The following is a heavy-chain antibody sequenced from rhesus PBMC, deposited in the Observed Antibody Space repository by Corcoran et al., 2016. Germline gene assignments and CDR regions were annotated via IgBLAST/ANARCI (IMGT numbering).Heavy chain of an antibody. V-gene: IGHV3-136*01. D-gene: IGHD3-16*01. CDR3: TREGLYYYSGSYRDRFDY. CDR2: ISYTATTI. CDR1: GFTFSSYD. J-gene: IGHJ4*01. Sequence: EVQLVESGGGLVQPGGSLRLSCAASGFTFSSYDMSWVRQAPGTGLEWFSYISYTATTIYYADAVKGRFTISRDNAKNSLSLQMSSLRAEDTAVYYCTREGLYYYSGSYRDRFDYWGQGVLVTVSS.